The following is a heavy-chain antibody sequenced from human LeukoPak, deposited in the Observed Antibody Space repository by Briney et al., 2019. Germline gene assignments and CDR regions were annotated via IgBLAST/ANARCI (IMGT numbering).Heavy chain of an antibody. J-gene: IGHJ4*02. CDR3: ARGGSSWFYFAY. V-gene: IGHV3-21*06. CDR2: ISSSGTYI. Sequence: GGSLRLSCAASGFTSSSYSMNWVRQAPGKGLEWVSSISSSGTYIYYADSVKGRFTISRDDAKNSLFLQMNSLRAEDTAVYYCARGGSSWFYFAYWGQGSLVTVSS. D-gene: IGHD6-13*01. CDR1: GFTSSSYS.